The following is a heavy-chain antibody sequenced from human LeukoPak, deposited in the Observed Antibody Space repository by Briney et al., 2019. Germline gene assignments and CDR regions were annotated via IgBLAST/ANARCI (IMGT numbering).Heavy chain of an antibody. V-gene: IGHV1-18*01. CDR1: GYTFTSYD. Sequence: ATVKVSCKASGYTFTSYDISWVRQAPGQGLEWMGWISSYNSNKNQAEKLQGRITMTSDTSTSTAYMELRSLRSDDAAVYYCARGAAGSYDYWGQGTLVTVS. J-gene: IGHJ4*02. CDR2: ISSYNSNK. CDR3: ARGAAGSYDY. D-gene: IGHD6-13*01.